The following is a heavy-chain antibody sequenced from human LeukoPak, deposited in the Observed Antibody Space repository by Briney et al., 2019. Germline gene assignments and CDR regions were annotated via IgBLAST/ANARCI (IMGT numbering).Heavy chain of an antibody. D-gene: IGHD2/OR15-2a*01. J-gene: IGHJ6*02. Sequence: SETLSLTCTVSGGSISSSYSYWGWIRQPPGKGLEWIGNIYYSGNTYYSPSLTSRVTLSVDTSENQFSLKLSSVTAADTAVYYCARAHSIASYYYGVDVWGQGTMVTVSS. CDR1: GGSISSSYSY. V-gene: IGHV4-39*07. CDR3: ARAHSIASYYYGVDV. CDR2: IYYSGNT.